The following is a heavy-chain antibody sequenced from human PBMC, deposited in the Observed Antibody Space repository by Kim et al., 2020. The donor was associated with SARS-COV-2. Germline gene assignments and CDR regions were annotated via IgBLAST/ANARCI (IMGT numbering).Heavy chain of an antibody. V-gene: IGHV4-59*13. J-gene: IGHJ4*02. CDR1: GGSISSYY. Sequence: ETLSLTCAVSGGSISSYYWSWIRQPPGKGLEWIGHIYYSGSTNYNPSLKSRVTISLDTSNIQFSLNLSSVTAADTAIYYCARDGGGGAFSPWGQGTLVTVSS. CDR2: IYYSGST. D-gene: IGHD3-16*01. CDR3: ARDGGGGAFSP.